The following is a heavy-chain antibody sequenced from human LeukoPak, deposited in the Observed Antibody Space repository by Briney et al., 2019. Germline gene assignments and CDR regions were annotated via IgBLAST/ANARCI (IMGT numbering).Heavy chain of an antibody. V-gene: IGHV3-7*01. CDR3: ATQDEDCTNGVCYKPSYAYYSYMDV. CDR2: INQDGSEK. D-gene: IGHD2-8*01. CDR1: GFTFSSYW. J-gene: IGHJ6*03. Sequence: PGGSLRLSCAASGFTFSSYWMSWVRQAPGKGLEWVAHINQDGSEKYFVDSVKGRFTISTDNAKNSLYLQMNSLRAEDTAVYYRATQDEDCTNGVCYKPSYAYYSYMDVWGKGSTVTDSS.